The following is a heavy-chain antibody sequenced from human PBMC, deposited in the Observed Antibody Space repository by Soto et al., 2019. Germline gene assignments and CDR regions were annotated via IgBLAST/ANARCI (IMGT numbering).Heavy chain of an antibody. Sequence: SETLSLTCAVYGGSFSGYYWSWIRQPPGKGLKWIGEINHSGSTNYNPSLKSRVTISVDTSKNQFSLKLSSVTAADTAVYYCATGGICSGGSCYRYYYYGMDVWGQGTTVT. CDR3: ATGGICSGGSCYRYYYYGMDV. D-gene: IGHD2-15*01. CDR1: GGSFSGYY. J-gene: IGHJ6*02. CDR2: INHSGST. V-gene: IGHV4-34*01.